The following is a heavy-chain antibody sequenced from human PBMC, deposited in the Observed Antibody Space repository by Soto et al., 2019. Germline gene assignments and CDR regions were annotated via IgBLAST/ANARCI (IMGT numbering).Heavy chain of an antibody. Sequence: SETLSLTCTVSGGSISSGDYYWSWIRQPPGKGLEWIGYIYYSGSTYYNPSLKSRVTISVDTSKNQFSLKLSSVTAADTAVYYCARGPYYYDSSGYYGFDYWGQGTLVTVSS. CDR1: GGSISSGDYY. V-gene: IGHV4-30-4*01. CDR2: IYYSGST. J-gene: IGHJ4*02. D-gene: IGHD3-22*01. CDR3: ARGPYYYDSSGYYGFDY.